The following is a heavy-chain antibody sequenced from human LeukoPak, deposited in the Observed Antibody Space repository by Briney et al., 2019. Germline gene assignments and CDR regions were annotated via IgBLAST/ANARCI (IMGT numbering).Heavy chain of an antibody. J-gene: IGHJ3*02. V-gene: IGHV5-51*01. CDR2: IYPGDTDT. CDR1: GYTFTSYW. CDR3: ARRGRDGYNYDAFDI. Sequence: GESLKISCMGSGYTFTSYWIGWVRQMPGKGLEWMGIIYPGDTDTRYSPSFQGQVTISADKPISTAYLQWSSLKASDTAIYYCARRGRDGYNYDAFDIWGQGTMVTVSS. D-gene: IGHD5-24*01.